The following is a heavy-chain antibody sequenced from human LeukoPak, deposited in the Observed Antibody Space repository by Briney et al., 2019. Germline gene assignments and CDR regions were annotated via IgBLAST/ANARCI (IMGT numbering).Heavy chain of an antibody. V-gene: IGHV4-59*08. CDR3: ARNVGWYTHDT. Sequence: PSETPSLTCTVPGDSLSSHYWSWIRQPPGKGLEWVGYIYGSGSTHYDPSRRSRVTISEDTSKNQFSLKLTSVTAADTAVYYCARNVGWYTHDTWGQGTLVTVSS. D-gene: IGHD6-19*01. J-gene: IGHJ5*02. CDR2: IYGSGST. CDR1: GDSLSSHY.